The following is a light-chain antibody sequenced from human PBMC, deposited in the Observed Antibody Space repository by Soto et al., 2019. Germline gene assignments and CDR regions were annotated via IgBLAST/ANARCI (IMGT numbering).Light chain of an antibody. CDR3: QQADSFPLT. V-gene: IGKV1D-12*01. Sequence: DIQMTQSPSSVSASVGDRVTITCRASQGISSWLAWSQQKPGKAPKLLIYAASSLQSGVSARFSGSGSGTDFTHTISSLQPEEIATYYCQQADSFPLTFSGGTKVEIK. CDR1: QGISSW. J-gene: IGKJ4*01. CDR2: AAS.